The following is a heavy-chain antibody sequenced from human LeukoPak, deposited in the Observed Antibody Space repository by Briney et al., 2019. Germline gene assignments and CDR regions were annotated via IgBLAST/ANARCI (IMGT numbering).Heavy chain of an antibody. D-gene: IGHD4-17*01. Sequence: GGSLRLSCTASGFTLSTYTMNWVRQAPGKGLEWVSYISSSSTTKYYADSVKGRFTISRDNSKNSLDLQMNRLTAEDTAVYYCARDRSLVDGDYGVWFDAWGQGSLVTVSS. CDR1: GFTLSTYT. CDR2: ISSSSTTK. CDR3: ARDRSLVDGDYGVWFDA. V-gene: IGHV3-48*04. J-gene: IGHJ5*02.